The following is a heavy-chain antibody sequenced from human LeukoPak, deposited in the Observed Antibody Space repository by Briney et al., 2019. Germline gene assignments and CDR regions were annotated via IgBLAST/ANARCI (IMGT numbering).Heavy chain of an antibody. V-gene: IGHV4-4*07. D-gene: IGHD3-10*01. CDR1: GGSLSSYY. CDR3: ARDRSPNGSGSYYYYYYYYGMDV. J-gene: IGHJ6*02. Sequence: SETLSLTCTVSGGSLSSYYWSWIRQPAGKGLEWIGRIYTSGSTNYNPSLKSRVTMSVDTSKNQFPLKLSSVTAADTAVYYCARDRSPNGSGSYYYYYYYYGMDVWGQGTTVTVSS. CDR2: IYTSGST.